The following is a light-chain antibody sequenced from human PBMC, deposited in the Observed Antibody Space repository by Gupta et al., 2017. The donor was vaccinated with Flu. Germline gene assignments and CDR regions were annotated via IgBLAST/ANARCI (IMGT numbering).Light chain of an antibody. CDR1: NIGRKT. V-gene: IGLV3-21*02. CDR3: QVWDSSSDHWV. J-gene: IGLJ3*02. Sequence: SYVLTQPPSVSLAPGQTASIICGGNNIGRKTVHWYQQKAGQAPMLVVYDDDDRPSGVPERFSGSNSGDTATLSITRVEAGDEAAYYCQVWDSSSDHWVFGGGTKLTVL. CDR2: DDD.